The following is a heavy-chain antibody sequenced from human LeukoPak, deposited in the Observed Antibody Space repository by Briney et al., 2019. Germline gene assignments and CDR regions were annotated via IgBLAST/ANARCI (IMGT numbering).Heavy chain of an antibody. CDR1: GLTFSNYA. J-gene: IGHJ4*02. CDR3: ANAAVGYCSTTSCRLFDY. V-gene: IGHV3-23*01. CDR2: FSDTTTNT. Sequence: PGGSLRLSCVASGLTFSNYAMGWVRQAPGKGLEWVSTFSDTTTNTYYADSVKGRFTISRDNSKNTLYLQMNSLRAVDTAIYYCANAAVGYCSTTSCRLFDYWGQGTLVTVSS. D-gene: IGHD2-2*01.